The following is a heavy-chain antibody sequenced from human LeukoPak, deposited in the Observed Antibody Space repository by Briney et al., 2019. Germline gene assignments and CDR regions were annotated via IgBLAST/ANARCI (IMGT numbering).Heavy chain of an antibody. D-gene: IGHD3-3*01. CDR1: GFSLTTYI. V-gene: IGHV3-21*04. CDR2: ISSSSTYI. Sequence: GGSLRLSCTVSGFSLTTYIMNWVRQAPGKGLEWVSSISSSSTYIYYADSVKGRFTISGDNAKNTLYLQMNSLRAEDTAVYYCAKVRFLEWLLTGYWGQGTLVTVSS. J-gene: IGHJ4*02. CDR3: AKVRFLEWLLTGY.